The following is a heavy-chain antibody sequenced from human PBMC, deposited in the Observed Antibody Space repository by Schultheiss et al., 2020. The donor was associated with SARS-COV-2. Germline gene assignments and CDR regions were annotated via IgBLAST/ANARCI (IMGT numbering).Heavy chain of an antibody. CDR3: ARGRVFGVVRVYYYGMDV. V-gene: IGHV4-39*01. D-gene: IGHD3-3*01. CDR2: IYYSGST. CDR1: GGSISSSSYY. Sequence: SETLSLTCTVSGGSISSSSYYWGWIRQPPGKELEWIGSIYYSGSTYYNPSLKRRVTISVDTSKNQFSLKLSSVTAADTAVYYCARGRVFGVVRVYYYGMDVWGQGTTVTVSS. J-gene: IGHJ6*02.